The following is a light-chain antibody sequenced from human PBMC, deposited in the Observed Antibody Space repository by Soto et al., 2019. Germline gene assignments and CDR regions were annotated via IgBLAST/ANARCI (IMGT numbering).Light chain of an antibody. CDR1: QSVSSDY. J-gene: IGKJ4*01. Sequence: EIVLTQSPGTLSLSPGERATLSCRASQSVSSDYLAWYQQKPGQTPKVLIYRASSRATGIPDRFSGSGSGTDLNLTISRLEPEDFAVYYCQQYGSYPLTFGRGTKVELK. CDR2: RAS. CDR3: QQYGSYPLT. V-gene: IGKV3-20*01.